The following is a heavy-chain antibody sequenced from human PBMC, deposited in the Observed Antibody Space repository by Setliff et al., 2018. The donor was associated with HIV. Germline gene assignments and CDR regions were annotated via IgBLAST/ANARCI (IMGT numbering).Heavy chain of an antibody. D-gene: IGHD3-9*01. J-gene: IGHJ3*02. CDR1: GFTFSSYE. V-gene: IGHV3-48*03. CDR3: AKDYDILTGPDVFDI. Sequence: PGGSLRLSCAASGFTFSSYEMNWVRQAPGKGLEWVSYISSSDNTIHYADSVRGRFTISRDNAKNSLYLQMNSLRAEDTAVYYCAKDYDILTGPDVFDIWGQGTMVTVSS. CDR2: ISSSDNTI.